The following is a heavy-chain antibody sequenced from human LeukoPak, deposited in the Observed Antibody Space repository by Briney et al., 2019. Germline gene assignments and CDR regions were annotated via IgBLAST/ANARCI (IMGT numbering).Heavy chain of an antibody. D-gene: IGHD3-22*01. CDR1: GGSISSYY. J-gene: IGHJ4*02. CDR2: IYYSGST. CDR3: ARGIRYYYDSSGYGGLGY. V-gene: IGHV4-59*12. Sequence: SETLSLTCTVSGGSISSYYWSWIRQPPGKGLEWIGYIYYSGSTNYNPSLKSRVTISVDTSKNQFSLKLSSVTAADTAVYYCARGIRYYYDSSGYGGLGYWGQGTLVTVSS.